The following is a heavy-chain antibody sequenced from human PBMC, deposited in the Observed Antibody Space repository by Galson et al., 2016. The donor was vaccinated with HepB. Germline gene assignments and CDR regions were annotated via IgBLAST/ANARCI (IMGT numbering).Heavy chain of an antibody. CDR3: ARYSDSWAPFDY. J-gene: IGHJ4*02. V-gene: IGHV3-23*01. CDR2: GSGANT. D-gene: IGHD6-13*01. Sequence: GSGANTYYANAVKGRFTISRDNSNNTLYLQVNSLRAEDTALYFCARYSDSWAPFDYWGQGSLVTVSS.